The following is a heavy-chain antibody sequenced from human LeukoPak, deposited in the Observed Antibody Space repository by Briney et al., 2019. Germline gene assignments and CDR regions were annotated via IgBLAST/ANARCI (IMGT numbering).Heavy chain of an antibody. D-gene: IGHD3-22*01. J-gene: IGHJ4*02. CDR2: ISGSGGST. CDR1: GFTFSSYA. V-gene: IGHV3-23*01. Sequence: PGGSLRLSCAASGFTFSSYAMSWVRQAPGKGLEWVSAISGSGGSTYYADSVKGRFTISRDNSKNTLYLQMNSLRAEDTAVYYCAKDPYYYDSSGYYGVYYWGQGTLVTVSS. CDR3: AKDPYYYDSSGYYGVYY.